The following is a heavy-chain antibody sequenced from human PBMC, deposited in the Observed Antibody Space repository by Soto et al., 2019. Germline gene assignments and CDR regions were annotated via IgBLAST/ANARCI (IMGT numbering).Heavy chain of an antibody. D-gene: IGHD1-20*01. CDR2: IFWNDEK. V-gene: IGHV2-26*01. CDR1: GFSLSNVEMG. Sequence: QVTLKESGPVLVKPTETLTLTWTVSGFSLSNVEMGVTWIRQPPGKALAWLAHIFWNDEKSYGTSLKSRLTIAKDTSKSQVVLTMTNMDPVDTGTYYCARIFVGDGYNYYLDYWGQGTLVTVSS. J-gene: IGHJ4*02. CDR3: ARIFVGDGYNYYLDY.